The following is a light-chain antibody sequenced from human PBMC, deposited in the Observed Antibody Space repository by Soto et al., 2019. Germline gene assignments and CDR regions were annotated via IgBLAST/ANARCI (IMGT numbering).Light chain of an antibody. V-gene: IGKV1-39*01. Sequence: DIQMTQSPSSLSASVGDRVTITCRASQSISSYLNWYQQKPGKAPKLMIYAASSLQSRVPPRFSVSGSGTDFTLAISSLQPEDFATYYCQQSYSTRFSPGTKVDIK. J-gene: IGKJ3*01. CDR3: QQSYSTR. CDR1: QSISSY. CDR2: AAS.